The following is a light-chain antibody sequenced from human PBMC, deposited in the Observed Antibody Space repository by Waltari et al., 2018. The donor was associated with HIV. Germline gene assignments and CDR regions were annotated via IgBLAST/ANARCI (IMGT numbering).Light chain of an antibody. Sequence: QSVLTQPPSVSAAPGQKATISCSGSSSNIGNNYVSWSQQLPGTAPKLLIYDNNKRPSGIPDRFSGSKSGTSATLGITGLQTGDEADYYCGTWDSSPSAPVVFGGGTKLTVL. CDR3: GTWDSSPSAPVV. V-gene: IGLV1-51*01. CDR2: DNN. J-gene: IGLJ2*01. CDR1: SSNIGNNY.